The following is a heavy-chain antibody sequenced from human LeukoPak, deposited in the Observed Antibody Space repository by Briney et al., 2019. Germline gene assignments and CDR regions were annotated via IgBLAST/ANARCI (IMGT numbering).Heavy chain of an antibody. CDR2: IIPILGIA. J-gene: IGHJ4*02. D-gene: IGHD6-13*01. Sequence: GASVKVSCKASGGTFSSYAISWVRQAPGQGLEWMGRIIPILGIANYAQKFQGRVTITADKSTSTAYMELSSLRSEDTAVYYCAVPDYVHIAAAGTTNSDYWGQGTLVTVSS. CDR1: GGTFSSYA. CDR3: AVPDYVHIAAAGTTNSDY. V-gene: IGHV1-69*04.